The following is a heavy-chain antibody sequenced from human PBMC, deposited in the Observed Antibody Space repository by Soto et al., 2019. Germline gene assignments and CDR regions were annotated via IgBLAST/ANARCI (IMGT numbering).Heavy chain of an antibody. J-gene: IGHJ4*02. D-gene: IGHD2-2*01. Sequence: LRLSCAASGFTFSNAWMSWVRQAPGKGLEWVGRIKSKTDGGTTDYAAPVKGRFTISRDDSKNTLYLQMNSLKTEDTAVYYCTTDPFPIWGSTSVDYWGQGTLVTVSS. V-gene: IGHV3-15*01. CDR3: TTDPFPIWGSTSVDY. CDR2: IKSKTDGGTT. CDR1: GFTFSNAW.